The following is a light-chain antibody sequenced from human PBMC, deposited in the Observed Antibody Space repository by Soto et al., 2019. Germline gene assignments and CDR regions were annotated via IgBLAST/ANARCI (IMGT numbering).Light chain of an antibody. CDR2: DAS. V-gene: IGKV1-5*02. CDR1: QSISSW. Sequence: DIQMTQSPSTLSASVGDRVTIICRASQSISSWLAWYQQKQGKAPKLLIYDASVLESGVPSRFSGSGSGTEFTLTITSLQADDFATYYCQQYNTYSSFGGGTKVEIK. J-gene: IGKJ4*01. CDR3: QQYNTYSS.